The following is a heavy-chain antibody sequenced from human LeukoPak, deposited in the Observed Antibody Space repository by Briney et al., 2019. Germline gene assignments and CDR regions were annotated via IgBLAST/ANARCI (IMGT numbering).Heavy chain of an antibody. D-gene: IGHD3-10*01. V-gene: IGHV3-23*01. CDR1: GFTFSSYA. Sequence: SGGSLRLSCAASGFTFSSYAMSWVRQAPGKGLEWVSAISGSGGSTYYADSVKGRFTISRDNSKNTLYLQMNSLRAEDTAVYYCAKGTPSNYYGSGSYGDYWGQGTLVTASS. J-gene: IGHJ4*02. CDR2: ISGSGGST. CDR3: AKGTPSNYYGSGSYGDY.